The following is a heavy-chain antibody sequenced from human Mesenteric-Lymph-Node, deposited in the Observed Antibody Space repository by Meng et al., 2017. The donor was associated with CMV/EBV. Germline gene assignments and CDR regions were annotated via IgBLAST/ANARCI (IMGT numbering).Heavy chain of an antibody. V-gene: IGHV4-34*01. Sequence: SETLSLTCADYGGSFSGYYWSWIRQPPGKGLEWIGEINHSGSTNYNPSLKSRVTISVDTSKNQFSLKLSSVTAADTAVYYCARRRGMDVWGQGTTVTVSS. CDR1: GGSFSGYY. J-gene: IGHJ6*02. CDR3: ARRRGMDV. CDR2: INHSGST.